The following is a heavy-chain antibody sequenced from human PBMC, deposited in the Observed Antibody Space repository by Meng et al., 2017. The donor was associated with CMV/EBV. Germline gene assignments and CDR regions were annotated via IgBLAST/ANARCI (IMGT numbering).Heavy chain of an antibody. V-gene: IGHV4-4*01. CDR3: ARSPGFWSLDY. J-gene: IGHJ4*02. D-gene: IGHD2-8*02. CDR2: ISYSGDT. Sequence: CAVSCDSSSKNLWWSWVRQPPGKGLEWIGEISYSGDTKYNPSLQSRATISSDTTNNRFSLRLNSVTAADTGVYFCARSPGFWSLDYWGRGTLVTVSS. CDR1: CDSSSKNLW.